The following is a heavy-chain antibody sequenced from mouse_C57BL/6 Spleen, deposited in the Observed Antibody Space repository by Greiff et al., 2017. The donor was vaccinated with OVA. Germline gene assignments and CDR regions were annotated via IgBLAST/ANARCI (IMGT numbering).Heavy chain of an antibody. CDR2: IDPSDSYT. Sequence: QVQLQQPGAELVKPGASVKLSCKASGYTFTSYWMQWVKQRPGQGLEWIGEIDPSDSYTNYNQKFKGKATLTVDTSSSTAYMQLSSLTSEDAAVYYCARRDGYLAYWGQGTLVTVAA. CDR3: ARRDGYLAY. CDR1: GYTFTSYW. V-gene: IGHV1-50*01. J-gene: IGHJ3*01. D-gene: IGHD2-3*01.